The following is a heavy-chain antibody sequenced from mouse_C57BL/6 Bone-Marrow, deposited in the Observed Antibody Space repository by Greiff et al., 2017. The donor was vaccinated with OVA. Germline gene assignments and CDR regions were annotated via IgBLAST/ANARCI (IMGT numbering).Heavy chain of an antibody. CDR3: ARHLPYYGSSSFAY. CDR1: GFTFSSYT. CDR2: ISGGGGNT. D-gene: IGHD1-1*01. Sequence: EVKLMESGGGLVKPGGSLKLSCAAPGFTFSSYTMSWVRQTPEKRLEWVATISGGGGNTYYPDSVKGRFTISRDNAKNTLYLQMSSLRSEDTALYYCARHLPYYGSSSFAYWGQGTLVTVSA. V-gene: IGHV5-9*01. J-gene: IGHJ3*01.